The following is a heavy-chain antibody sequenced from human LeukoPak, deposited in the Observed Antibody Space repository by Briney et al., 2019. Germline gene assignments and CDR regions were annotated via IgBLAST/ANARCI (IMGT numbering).Heavy chain of an antibody. J-gene: IGHJ4*02. D-gene: IGHD2-2*01. Sequence: PGGSLRLSCAASGFTFSSYAMSWVRQAPGKGLEWVSAISGSGGSTYYADSVKGRCTTSRDNSKNTLYLQMNSLRAEDTAVYYCAKDLSCSSTSCSDYWGQGTLATVSS. CDR1: GFTFSSYA. V-gene: IGHV3-23*01. CDR3: AKDLSCSSTSCSDY. CDR2: ISGSGGST.